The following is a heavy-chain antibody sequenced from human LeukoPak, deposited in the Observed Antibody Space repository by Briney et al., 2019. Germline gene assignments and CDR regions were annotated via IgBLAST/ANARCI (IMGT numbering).Heavy chain of an antibody. D-gene: IGHD3-10*01. CDR1: GGSFSTYF. J-gene: IGHJ6*03. CDR3: ARQLYSSGNYYAPMDV. V-gene: IGHV4-34*01. CDR2: IDHSGST. Sequence: PSETLSLTCAVYGGSFSTYFWSWIRQPPGKGLEWIGEIDHSGSTNYNPSLKSRVTISVDTSKNQFSLKMSSVTAADTAVYFCARQLYSSGNYYAPMDVWGKGTTVTISS.